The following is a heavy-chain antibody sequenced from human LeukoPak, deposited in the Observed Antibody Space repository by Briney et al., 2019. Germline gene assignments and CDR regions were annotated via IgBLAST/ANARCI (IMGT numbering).Heavy chain of an antibody. CDR1: GYTFTGYY. D-gene: IGHD2-2*02. Sequence: ASVKVSCKASGYTFTGYYMHWVRQAPGQGLEWMGWIYPNSGGTNYAQKFQGRVTMTRDTSISTAYMELSRLRSDDTAVYYCARVGGYCSSTSCYSWFDPWGQGTLVTVSS. CDR2: IYPNSGGT. CDR3: ARVGGYCSSTSCYSWFDP. V-gene: IGHV1-2*02. J-gene: IGHJ5*02.